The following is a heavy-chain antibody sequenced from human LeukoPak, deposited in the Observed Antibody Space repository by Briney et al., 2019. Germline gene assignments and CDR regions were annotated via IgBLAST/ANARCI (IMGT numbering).Heavy chain of an antibody. Sequence: PGGSLRLSCAASGFSFSDYYMTWVRQAPGKGLEWVSYISSSGTTIYYADSLKGRFTISRDNAKNSLYLQMNSLRAEDAAVYYCATWVGGIFEILGQGTMVTVSS. V-gene: IGHV3-11*01. CDR2: ISSSGTTI. D-gene: IGHD3-16*01. J-gene: IGHJ3*02. CDR1: GFSFSDYY. CDR3: ATWVGGIFEI.